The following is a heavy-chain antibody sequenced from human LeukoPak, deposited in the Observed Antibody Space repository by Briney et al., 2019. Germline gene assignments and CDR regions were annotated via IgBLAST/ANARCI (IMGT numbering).Heavy chain of an antibody. V-gene: IGHV4-31*03. CDR3: ARGTGGAAAADFDP. CDR2: IYYTGST. CDR1: GGSISSDGYY. Sequence: PSETLSFTCTVSGGSISSDGYYWSWIRQHPGKGLEWIGSIYYTGSTYYNPSLKSRATISVDTSKNHFSLKLTSVTAADTAVYYCARGTGGAAAADFDPWGQGTLVTVSS. D-gene: IGHD6-13*01. J-gene: IGHJ5*02.